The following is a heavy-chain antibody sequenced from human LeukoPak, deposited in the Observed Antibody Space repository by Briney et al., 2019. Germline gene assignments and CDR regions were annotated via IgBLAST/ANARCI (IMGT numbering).Heavy chain of an antibody. V-gene: IGHV3-43*02. J-gene: IGHJ4*02. D-gene: IGHD6-19*01. CDR2: ISGVGGST. CDR1: GFIFA. Sequence: GGSLRLSCAAPGFIFAIHWVRQAPGKGLEWVSPISGVGGSTFYADSVRGRFTISRDNTRKSLSLQMSSLRSEDTALYYCARESETSGWYDYWGQGTLVTVSS. CDR3: ARESETSGWYDY.